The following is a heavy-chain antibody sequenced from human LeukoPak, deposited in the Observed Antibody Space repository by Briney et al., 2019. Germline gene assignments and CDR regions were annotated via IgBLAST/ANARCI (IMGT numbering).Heavy chain of an antibody. V-gene: IGHV3-33*01. Sequence: PGGSLRLSCAASGFTFSSYGMHWVRQAPGKGLEWVAVIWYDGSNKYYADSVKGRFTISRDNSKNTLYLQMNSLSAEDTAMYYCRRQFLVGVSWGPGTLVTVSS. CDR3: RRQFLVGVS. CDR2: IWYDGSNK. CDR1: GFTFSSYG. D-gene: IGHD5/OR15-5a*01. J-gene: IGHJ5*02.